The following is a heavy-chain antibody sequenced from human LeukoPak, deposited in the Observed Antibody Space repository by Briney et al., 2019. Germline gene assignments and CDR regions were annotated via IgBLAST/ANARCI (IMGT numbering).Heavy chain of an antibody. D-gene: IGHD6-13*01. J-gene: IGHJ4*02. CDR2: ISSSSSYI. Sequence: ISSSSSYIYYADSVKGRFTISRDNSKNTLYLQMSSLRAEDTAVYYCAKEPIGSSWDYFDYWGQGTLVTVSS. V-gene: IGHV3-23*01. CDR3: AKEPIGSSWDYFDY.